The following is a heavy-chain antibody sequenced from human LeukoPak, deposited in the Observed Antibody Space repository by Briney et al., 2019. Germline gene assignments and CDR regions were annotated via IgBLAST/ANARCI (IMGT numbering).Heavy chain of an antibody. J-gene: IGHJ6*02. CDR2: SNGGGSST. V-gene: IGHV3-74*01. Sequence: GGSLRLSCVASGFTFSNHWMHWVRQVPGKGPVWVSRSNGGGSSTSYADSVKGRFSISRDNAKSTLYLQMNSLRAEDTAVYYCAKGRRGITIFDYGMDVWGQGTTVTVSS. CDR3: AKGRRGITIFDYGMDV. D-gene: IGHD3-3*01. CDR1: GFTFSNHW.